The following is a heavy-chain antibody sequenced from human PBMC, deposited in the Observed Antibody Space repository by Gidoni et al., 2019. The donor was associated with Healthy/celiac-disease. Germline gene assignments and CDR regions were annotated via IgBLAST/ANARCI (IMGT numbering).Heavy chain of an antibody. D-gene: IGHD2-8*02. CDR3: ARDLSLRCTGGVCSYYYYGMDV. J-gene: IGHJ6*02. CDR2: ISSSSSTI. V-gene: IGHV3-48*02. Sequence: EVQLVESGGGLVQPGGSLRRSCAAPGFTFSSYSMNWVRQAPGKGLEWVSYISSSSSTIYYADSVKCRFTISRDNAKNSLYLQMNSLRDEDTAVYYCARDLSLRCTGGVCSYYYYGMDVWGQGTTVTVSS. CDR1: GFTFSSYS.